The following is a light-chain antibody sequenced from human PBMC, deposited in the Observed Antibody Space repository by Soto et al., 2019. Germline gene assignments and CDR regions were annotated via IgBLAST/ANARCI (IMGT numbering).Light chain of an antibody. V-gene: IGKV1-9*01. CDR1: QDLSSD. CDR3: QQLNSDPIT. Sequence: DIQLTQSPSFLSASVGDRVTITCRASQDLSSDLAWYQQKPGKAPKLLIYAASTLQSGVPSRFSGSGSGTEFTHTISSLQPEDFATYYCQQLNSDPITFGQGTRLEIK. J-gene: IGKJ5*01. CDR2: AAS.